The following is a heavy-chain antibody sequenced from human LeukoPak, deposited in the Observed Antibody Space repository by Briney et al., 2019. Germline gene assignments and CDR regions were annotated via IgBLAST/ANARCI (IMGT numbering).Heavy chain of an antibody. CDR3: ASPDILTGLGSYGMDV. V-gene: IGHV3-21*01. D-gene: IGHD3-9*01. Sequence: GGSLRLSCAASGFTFSSYSMNWVRQAPGKGLEWVSSISSSSSYIYYADSVKGRFTISGDNAKNSLYLQMNSLRAEDTAVYYCASPDILTGLGSYGMDVWGQGTTVTVSS. CDR1: GFTFSSYS. J-gene: IGHJ6*02. CDR2: ISSSSSYI.